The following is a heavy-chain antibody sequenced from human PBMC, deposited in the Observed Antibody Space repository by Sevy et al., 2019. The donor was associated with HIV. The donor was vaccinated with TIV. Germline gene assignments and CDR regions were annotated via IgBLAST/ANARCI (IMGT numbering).Heavy chain of an antibody. CDR1: GGSISSSSYY. J-gene: IGHJ3*02. V-gene: IGHV4-39*01. Sequence: SETLSLTCTVSGGSISSSSYYWGWIRQPPGKGLEWIGSIYYSGSTYYNPSLKSRVTISVDTSKNQFSLKLSSATAADTAVYYCARPAMVRGEGAFDIWGQGTMVTVSS. CDR2: IYYSGST. D-gene: IGHD3-10*01. CDR3: ARPAMVRGEGAFDI.